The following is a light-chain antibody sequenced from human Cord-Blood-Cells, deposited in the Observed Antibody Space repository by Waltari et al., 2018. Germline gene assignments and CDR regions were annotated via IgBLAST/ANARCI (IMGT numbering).Light chain of an antibody. CDR2: LGS. V-gene: IGKV2-28*01. CDR1: QSLLHSNGYNY. J-gene: IGKJ1*01. CDR3: MQALQTPRT. Sequence: DIVMTQSPLPLPVTPGAPSSISCRSSQSLLHSNGYNYLDWYLQKPGQSPQLLIYLGSNRASGVPDRFSGSGSGTDFTLKISRVEAEDVGVYYCMQALQTPRTFGQGTKVEIK.